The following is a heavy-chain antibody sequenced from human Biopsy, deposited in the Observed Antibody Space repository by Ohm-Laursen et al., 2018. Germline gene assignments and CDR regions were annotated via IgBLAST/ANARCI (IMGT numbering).Heavy chain of an antibody. CDR3: AKGRSGGTGHGNWFDP. J-gene: IGHJ5*02. V-gene: IGHV3-23*01. CDR2: INSSGGST. D-gene: IGHD3-10*01. Sequence: SLRLSCTASGFTFSSYAMSWVRQAPGKGLEWVSTINSSGGSTYYADSVKGRFTISRDNSKNTLYLQMSSLRAGDTAVYYCAKGRSGGTGHGNWFDPWGQGTLVIVSS. CDR1: GFTFSSYA.